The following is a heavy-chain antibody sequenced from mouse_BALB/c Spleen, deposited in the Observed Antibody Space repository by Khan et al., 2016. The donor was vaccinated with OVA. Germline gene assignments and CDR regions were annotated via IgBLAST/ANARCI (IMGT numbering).Heavy chain of an antibody. Sequence: QVQLKASGAELVRPGVSVKISCKGSGYTFTDFTMHWVKQSHAMSLEWIGVISTYYGDATYNQKFKDKATMTVDKSSSTAYMELARLTSEDSAIYNCTRGGGGNRFTYWGQGTLVTVSA. CDR2: ISTYYGDA. J-gene: IGHJ3*01. CDR3: TRGGGGNRFTY. CDR1: GYTFTDFT. V-gene: IGHV1S137*01.